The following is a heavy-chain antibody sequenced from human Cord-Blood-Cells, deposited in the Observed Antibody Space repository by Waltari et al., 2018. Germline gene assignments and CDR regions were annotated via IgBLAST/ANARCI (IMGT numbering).Heavy chain of an antibody. Sequence: AASGFTFSSYEMNWVRQAPGKGLEWVSYISSSGSTIYYADSVKGRFTISGDNAKNSLYLQRNSLRAEDTAVYYCARDQIAAASWYFDLWGRGTLVTVSS. CDR3: ARDQIAAASWYFDL. CDR1: GFTFSSYE. J-gene: IGHJ2*01. V-gene: IGHV3-48*03. D-gene: IGHD6-13*01. CDR2: ISSSGSTI.